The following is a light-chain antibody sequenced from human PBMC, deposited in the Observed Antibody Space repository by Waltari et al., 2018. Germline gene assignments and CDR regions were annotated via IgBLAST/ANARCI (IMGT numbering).Light chain of an antibody. J-gene: IGLJ2*01. CDR3: QSADSVADVI. Sequence: SYELTQPPSVSVSPGQTARIPCSGDAVPKPSVNWYQQKPGQAPVQVIYKDTERPSGIPERFSGSSSGTTVTLTISGVQAEDEADYYCQSADSVADVIFGGGTKLTVL. V-gene: IGLV3-25*03. CDR2: KDT. CDR1: AVPKPS.